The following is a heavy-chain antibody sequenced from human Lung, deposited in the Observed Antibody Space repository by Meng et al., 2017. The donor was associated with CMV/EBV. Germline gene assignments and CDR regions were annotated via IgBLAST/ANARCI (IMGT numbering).Heavy chain of an antibody. CDR3: ARDWQGGAEPYGMDV. CDR1: GGSITSYY. J-gene: IGHJ6*02. CDR2: MYYSRDA. Sequence: GSLRLSCTVSGGSITSYYWSWIRQPPGKGLEWIAYMYYSRDASYNPSLRSRVTVSVDTSKSQFSLQLSSVTAADTAVYYRARDWQGGAEPYGMDVWGQGTTVTVSS. V-gene: IGHV4-59*01. D-gene: IGHD1-14*01.